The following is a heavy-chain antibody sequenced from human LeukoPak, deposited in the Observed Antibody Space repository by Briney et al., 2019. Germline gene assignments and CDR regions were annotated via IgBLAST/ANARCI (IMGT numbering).Heavy chain of an antibody. D-gene: IGHD6-13*01. Sequence: SETLSVTRAVSGASIRSYYGSWIRQPPGKGLEWIGCISYSGNTHYNPSLEGRVTISPDTSKNQVSLKLTSVTAADTAVYYCARHIRQQCTVGFDRWGHGTPVTVSS. J-gene: IGHJ4*01. CDR2: ISYSGNT. CDR3: ARHIRQQCTVGFDR. CDR1: GASIRSYY. V-gene: IGHV4-59*08.